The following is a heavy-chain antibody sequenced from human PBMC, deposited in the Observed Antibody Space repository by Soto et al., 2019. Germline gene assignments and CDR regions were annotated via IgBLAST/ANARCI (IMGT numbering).Heavy chain of an antibody. D-gene: IGHD3-10*01. Sequence: GESLKISCKGSGYSFTSYWISWVRQLPGKGLEWMGRIDPSDSYTNYSPSFQGHVTISADKSISTAYLQWSSLKASDTAMYYCARSGEEYGSLDYWGQGTLVTVSS. CDR1: GYSFTSYW. J-gene: IGHJ4*02. CDR2: IDPSDSYT. CDR3: ARSGEEYGSLDY. V-gene: IGHV5-10-1*01.